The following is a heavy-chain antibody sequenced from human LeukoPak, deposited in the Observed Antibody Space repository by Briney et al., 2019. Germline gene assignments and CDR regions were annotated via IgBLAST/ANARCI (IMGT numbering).Heavy chain of an antibody. CDR2: INRSGST. J-gene: IGHJ6*04. CDR1: GGSFSGYY. V-gene: IGHV4-34*01. Sequence: SETLSLTCAVYGGSFSGYYWSWIRQPPGKGLEWIGEINRSGSTNYNPSLKSRVTISVDTSKNQSSLKLSSVTAADTAVYYCARRSRYYYGSGTYYGMDVWGKGTTVTVSS. D-gene: IGHD3-10*01. CDR3: ARRSRYYYGSGTYYGMDV.